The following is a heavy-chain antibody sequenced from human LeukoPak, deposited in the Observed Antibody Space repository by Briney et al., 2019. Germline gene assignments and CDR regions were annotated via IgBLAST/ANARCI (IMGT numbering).Heavy chain of an antibody. D-gene: IGHD3-10*01. Sequence: SETLSPTCTVSGDSITNFYWYWVRQFPGKGLEWFGYVYYTGSTNYNPSLKSRLTISVDTSKNLFSLRLTYLTAADTGVYYCARAGASGSSFDYWGQGTQVTVSS. V-gene: IGHV4-59*01. CDR1: GDSITNFY. CDR3: ARAGASGSSFDY. J-gene: IGHJ4*02. CDR2: VYYTGST.